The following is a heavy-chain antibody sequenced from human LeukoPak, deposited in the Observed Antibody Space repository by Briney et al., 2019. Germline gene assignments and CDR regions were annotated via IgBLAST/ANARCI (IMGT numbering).Heavy chain of an antibody. CDR1: GGSISSYY. D-gene: IGHD3-9*01. CDR3: ARGRLLRYFDWSSETTDYYGMDV. CDR2: IYYSGST. Sequence: PSETLSLTCTVSGGSISSYYWSWIRQPPGKGLEWIGYIYYSGSTNYNPSLKSRVTISVDTSKNQFSLKLSSVTAADTAVYYCARGRLLRYFDWSSETTDYYGMDVWGQGTTVTVSS. V-gene: IGHV4-59*01. J-gene: IGHJ6*02.